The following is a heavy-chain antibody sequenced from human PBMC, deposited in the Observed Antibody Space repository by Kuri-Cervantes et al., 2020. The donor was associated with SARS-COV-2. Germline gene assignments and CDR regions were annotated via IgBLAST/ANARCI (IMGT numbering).Heavy chain of an antibody. Sequence: GSLRLSCAVYGGSFCGYYWSWIRQPPGKGLEWIGEINHSGSTNYNPSLKSRVTVSVDTSKNQFSLKLSSVTAADTAVYYCASLGTYDSSGSFDYWGQGNLVTVSS. CDR1: GGSFCGYY. CDR2: INHSGST. V-gene: IGHV4-34*01. J-gene: IGHJ4*02. CDR3: ASLGTYDSSGSFDY. D-gene: IGHD3-22*01.